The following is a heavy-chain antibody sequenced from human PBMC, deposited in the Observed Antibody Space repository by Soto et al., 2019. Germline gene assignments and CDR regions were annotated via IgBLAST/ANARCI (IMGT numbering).Heavy chain of an antibody. D-gene: IGHD3-10*01. V-gene: IGHV3-11*05. J-gene: IGHJ4*02. CDR1: GFTFSDYY. Sequence: QVQLVESGGVLVKPGGSLRLSCAASGFTFSDYYMSWFRRAPGKGLEWLSYIDSGSRYKNYADSVKGRSTISRDNAQNTLHLELNSLKVEDKATYFCARGLLYGGDPPPSDYWGQGTGVNVSS. CDR2: IDSGSRYK. CDR3: ARGLLYGGDPPPSDY.